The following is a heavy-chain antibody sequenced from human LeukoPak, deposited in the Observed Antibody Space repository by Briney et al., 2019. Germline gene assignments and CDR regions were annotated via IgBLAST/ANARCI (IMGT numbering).Heavy chain of an antibody. V-gene: IGHV3-9*01. CDR2: TSWNSGSI. J-gene: IGHJ4*02. D-gene: IGHD3-16*02. CDR1: GFTFDDYA. CDR3: AKDSVLRLGELSLFDY. Sequence: GRSLRLSCAASGFTFDDYAMHWVRQAPGKGLEWVSGTSWNSGSIGYADSVKGRFTISRDNAKNSLYLQMNSLRAEGTALYYCAKDSVLRLGELSLFDYWGQGTLVTVSS.